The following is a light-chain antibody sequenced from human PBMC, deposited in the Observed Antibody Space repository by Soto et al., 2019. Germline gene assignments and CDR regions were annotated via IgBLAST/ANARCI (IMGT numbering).Light chain of an antibody. Sequence: QSALTQPASVSGSPEQSITISCTGTSSDVGGYNYVSWYQQHPGKAPKLMIYDVSNRPSGVSNRFSGSKSGNTASLTISGLQAEDEADYYCSSYTSSSTLYVCGTGTKVTVL. CDR3: SSYTSSSTLYV. CDR2: DVS. J-gene: IGLJ1*01. V-gene: IGLV2-14*01. CDR1: SSDVGGYNY.